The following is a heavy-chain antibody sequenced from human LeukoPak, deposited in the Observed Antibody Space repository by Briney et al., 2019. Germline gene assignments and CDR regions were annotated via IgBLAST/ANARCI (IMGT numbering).Heavy chain of an antibody. CDR3: AKQQRAAVADDLDY. CDR1: GFTFSSYA. J-gene: IGHJ4*02. CDR2: ISGSGGST. D-gene: IGHD6-19*01. Sequence: GGSLRLSCAATGFTFSSYAMSWVRQAPGKGLEWVSAISGSGGSTYYADSVRGRFTISRDNSKNTLYLQMNSLRAEDTAVYYCAKQQRAAVADDLDYWGQGTLVTVSS. V-gene: IGHV3-23*01.